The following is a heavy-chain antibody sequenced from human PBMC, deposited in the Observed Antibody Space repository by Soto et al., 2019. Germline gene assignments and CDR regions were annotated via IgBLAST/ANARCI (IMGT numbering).Heavy chain of an antibody. J-gene: IGHJ4*02. Sequence: GGSLRLSCAASGFTFSSYAMKWVRQAPGKGLEWVAVISFDGSNKYYADSVKGRFTISRDNSKNTLYLQMNSLRAEDTAVYFCARGPSSLTRFDYWGQGTLVTVSS. D-gene: IGHD2-2*01. CDR2: ISFDGSNK. CDR1: GFTFSSYA. V-gene: IGHV3-30-3*01. CDR3: ARGPSSLTRFDY.